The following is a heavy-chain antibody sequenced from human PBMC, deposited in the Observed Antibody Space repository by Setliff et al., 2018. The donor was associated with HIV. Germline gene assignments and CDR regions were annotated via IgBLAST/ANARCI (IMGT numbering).Heavy chain of an antibody. D-gene: IGHD5-18*01. Sequence: SVKVSCKTSGYSFTNFPIAWVRQAPGQGLEWMGKIIPIFGRTSYARSLQGRVSITADKSTTTAYMELTGLKSEDSANYFCAREGAYTYGHGNDAFDFWGQGTTVTVSS. J-gene: IGHJ3*01. CDR3: AREGAYTYGHGNDAFDF. CDR1: GYSFTNFP. CDR2: IIPIFGRT. V-gene: IGHV1-69*04.